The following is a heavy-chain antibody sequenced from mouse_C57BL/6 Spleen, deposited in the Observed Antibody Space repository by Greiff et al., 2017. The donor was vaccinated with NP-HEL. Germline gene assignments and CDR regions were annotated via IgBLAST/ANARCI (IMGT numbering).Heavy chain of an antibody. Sequence: QVQLKQSGAELVKPGASVKLSCKASGYTFTSYWMHWVKQRPGRGLEWIGRIDPNSGGTKYNEKFKSKATLTVDKPSSTAYMQLSSLTSEDSAVYYCARSYYGSSYDAMDYWGQGTSVTVSS. CDR1: GYTFTSYW. CDR3: ARSYYGSSYDAMDY. V-gene: IGHV1-72*01. CDR2: IDPNSGGT. J-gene: IGHJ4*01. D-gene: IGHD1-1*01.